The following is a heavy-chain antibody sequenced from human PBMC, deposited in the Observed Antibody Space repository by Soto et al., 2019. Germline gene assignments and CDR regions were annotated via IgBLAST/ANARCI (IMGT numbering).Heavy chain of an antibody. CDR3: ARHMRRPRYSGFDY. CDR2: IYYSGST. CDR1: GGSISIGGYY. V-gene: IGHV4-39*01. Sequence: SETLSLTCAVSGGSISIGGYYWGWIRQPPGKGLEWIGSIYYSGSTYYNPSLKSRVTISVDTSKNQFSLKLSSVTAADTAVYYCARHMRRPRYSGFDYWGQGTLVTVSS. D-gene: IGHD1-26*01. J-gene: IGHJ4*02.